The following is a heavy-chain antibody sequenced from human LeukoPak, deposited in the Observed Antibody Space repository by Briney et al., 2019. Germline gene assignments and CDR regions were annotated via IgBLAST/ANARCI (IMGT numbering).Heavy chain of an antibody. J-gene: IGHJ5*01. CDR3: ARGLPIISMLRGVKPSVMFDS. CDR1: GGSFSGYY. D-gene: IGHD3-10*01. Sequence: PSETLSLTCAAYGGSFSGYYWSWIRQPPGKGLEWSGEINHSGSTNYNPSLKSRLSISIDTSKNHFALRLSSVTAADTAVYYCARGLPIISMLRGVKPSVMFDSWGQGTLVTVSS. CDR2: INHSGST. V-gene: IGHV4-34*01.